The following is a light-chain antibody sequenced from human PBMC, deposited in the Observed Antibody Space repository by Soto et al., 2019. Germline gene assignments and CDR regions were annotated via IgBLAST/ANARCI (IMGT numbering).Light chain of an antibody. CDR1: QSVRSSY. J-gene: IGKJ2*01. CDR2: GAY. CDR3: QQYGSSPYT. Sequence: EIVLTQSPGTLSLSPGERVTLSCRASQSVRSSYLAWYQQKPGQAPRLLIYGAYSRATGIPARFSGSGPGTDFTLTISRLEPEDVAVYCCQQYGSSPYTFGQGTKLEI. V-gene: IGKV3-20*01.